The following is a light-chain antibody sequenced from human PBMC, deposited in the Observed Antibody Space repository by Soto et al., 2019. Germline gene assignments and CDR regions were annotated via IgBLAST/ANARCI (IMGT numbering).Light chain of an antibody. Sequence: EIVMTQSPATLSVSPGERATLSCRASQSVSSNLAWYQQKPGQAPRLLIYGASTRATGIPARFSCSGSGTEFTLTISSLQSEDFAVYYCQQYNNWSPGTFGPGTKVEIE. CDR2: GAS. CDR1: QSVSSN. V-gene: IGKV3-15*01. J-gene: IGKJ1*01. CDR3: QQYNNWSPGT.